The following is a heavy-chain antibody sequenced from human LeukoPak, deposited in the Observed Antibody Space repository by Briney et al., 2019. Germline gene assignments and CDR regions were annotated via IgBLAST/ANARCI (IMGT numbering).Heavy chain of an antibody. CDR1: NGSVSSGDSY. CDR2: VYYSGST. Sequence: SETLSLTCTVSNGSVSSGDSYWSWIRQSPGKGLEWIGYVYYSGSTYYNPSLKSRITISVDTSKNQFSLKLSSVTAADTAVYYCARDRVRGNSNPFFDYWGQGTLVTVSS. CDR3: ARDRVRGNSNPFFDY. J-gene: IGHJ4*02. D-gene: IGHD4-11*01. V-gene: IGHV4-30-4*02.